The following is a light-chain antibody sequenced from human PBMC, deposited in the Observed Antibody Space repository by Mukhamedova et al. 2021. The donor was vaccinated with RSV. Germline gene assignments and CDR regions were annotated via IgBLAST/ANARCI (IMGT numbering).Light chain of an antibody. CDR3: STWDDSLSNLV. CDR1: GTNP. Sequence: GTNPVNWYQHLPGAAPKLLIYNDNQRPSGVPDRFSGSRSGTSASLSISGLQSQDEAHYYCSTWDDSLSNLVFGGGAKLTVL. CDR2: NDN. V-gene: IGLV1-44*01. J-gene: IGLJ2*01.